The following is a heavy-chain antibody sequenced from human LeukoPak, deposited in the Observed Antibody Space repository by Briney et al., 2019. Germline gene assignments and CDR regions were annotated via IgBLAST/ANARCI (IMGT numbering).Heavy chain of an antibody. V-gene: IGHV4-34*01. CDR2: INHSGST. Sequence: SETLSLTCAVYGGSFSGYYWSWIRQPPGKGLEWIGEINHSGSTNYNPSLKSRVTISVDTSKNQFSLKLSSVTAADTAVYYCAKDGWFVAAAGHFDYWGQGTLVTVSS. J-gene: IGHJ4*02. CDR1: GGSFSGYY. D-gene: IGHD6-13*01. CDR3: AKDGWFVAAAGHFDY.